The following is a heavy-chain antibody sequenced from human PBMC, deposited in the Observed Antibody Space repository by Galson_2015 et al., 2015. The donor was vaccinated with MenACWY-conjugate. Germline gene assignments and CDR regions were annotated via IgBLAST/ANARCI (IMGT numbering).Heavy chain of an antibody. CDR2: TYYSSKWYN. J-gene: IGHJ4*02. D-gene: IGHD6-13*01. CDR1: GDSVSGNSVA. CDR3: AREGSRIWYEIDC. V-gene: IGHV6-1*01. Sequence: CAISGDSVSGNSVAWNWIRQSPARGLEWLGRTYYSSKWYNDYATSVKSRITIKSDTTKNEFSLHLKSVTPDDTAVYYCAREGSRIWYEIDCWGQGTLVTVSS.